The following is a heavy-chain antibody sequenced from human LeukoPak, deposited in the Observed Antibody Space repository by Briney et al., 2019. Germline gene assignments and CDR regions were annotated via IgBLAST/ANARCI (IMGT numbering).Heavy chain of an antibody. J-gene: IGHJ4*02. V-gene: IGHV3-30*03. CDR1: GFALSSSV. Sequence: GGSLRLSCAASGFALSSSVMHWVRQSPGKGLQWVALISFDVNSKYYVDSVKDRFTISRDNSKNTVYLQMNSLRAEDTGVYYCARDHMWSIGAFQEDSSGYYPDYWGQGTLVTVSS. CDR3: ARDHMWSIGAFQEDSSGYYPDY. CDR2: ISFDVNSK. D-gene: IGHD3-22*01.